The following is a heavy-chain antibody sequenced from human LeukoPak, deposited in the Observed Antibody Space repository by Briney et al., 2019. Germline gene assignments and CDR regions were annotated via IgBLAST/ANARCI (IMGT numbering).Heavy chain of an antibody. J-gene: IGHJ4*02. CDR2: ISAYNSNT. CDR1: GYTFTSYG. Sequence: ASVKVSCKASGYTFTSYGISWVRQAPGQGLEWMGWISAYNSNTNYAQKLQGRVTMTTDTSTSTAYMELRSLRSDDTAVYYCTRLYCSGGSCYDSNDYCGQGTLVTVSS. V-gene: IGHV1-18*01. CDR3: TRLYCSGGSCYDSNDY. D-gene: IGHD2-15*01.